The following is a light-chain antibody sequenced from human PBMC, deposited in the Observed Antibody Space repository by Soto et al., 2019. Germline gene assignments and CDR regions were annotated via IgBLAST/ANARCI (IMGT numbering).Light chain of an antibody. J-gene: IGLJ2*01. V-gene: IGLV2-14*01. CDR1: STDVGAYNY. CDR3: SPYTGSNINTVV. Sequence: QSALTQPASVSGSPGQSITISCTGTSTDVGAYNYVSWYQQHPGKATKLMIFEVSTRPSGVSNRFSGSKSGNTDSLTISGLHAEDEADYYCSPYTGSNINTVVFGGGTKLTVL. CDR2: EVS.